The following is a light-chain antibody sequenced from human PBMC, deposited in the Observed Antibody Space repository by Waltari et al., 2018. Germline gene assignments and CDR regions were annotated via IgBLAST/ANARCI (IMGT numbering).Light chain of an antibody. Sequence: QSVLTQPPSVSGAPGQSVTISCTGTSSNIGGSNDAHWYQHVPGTAPKLLIFANTMRPSGVPDRFSASKSGASASLAISGLQAEDEADYYCQSYDSSLIGYVFGKGTKVTVL. CDR1: SSNIGGSND. CDR3: QSYDSSLIGYV. J-gene: IGLJ1*01. CDR2: ANT. V-gene: IGLV1-40*01.